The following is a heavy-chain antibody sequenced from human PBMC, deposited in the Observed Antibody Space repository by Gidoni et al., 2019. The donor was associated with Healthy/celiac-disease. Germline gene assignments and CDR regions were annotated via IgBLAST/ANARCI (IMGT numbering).Heavy chain of an antibody. D-gene: IGHD2-15*01. V-gene: IGHV1-69*02. CDR2: IIPILGIA. CDR1: GGPFSSYT. J-gene: IGHJ5*02. CDR3: ASSPYHILTSAWFDP. Sequence: QVQLVQSGAEVKKPGSSVKVSCKASGGPFSSYTISWVRQAPGQVLEWMGRIIPILGIANYAQKFQGRVTITADKSTSTAYMELSSLRSEDTALYYCASSPYHILTSAWFDPWGQGTLVTVSS.